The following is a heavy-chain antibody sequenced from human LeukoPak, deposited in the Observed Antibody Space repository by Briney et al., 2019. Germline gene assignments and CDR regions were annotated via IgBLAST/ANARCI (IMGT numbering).Heavy chain of an antibody. D-gene: IGHD3-16*02. CDR3: AKTESYYTFGGVIAPDY. CDR1: GLTFSSYG. CDR2: ISYDGSNK. Sequence: GGSLRLSCAASGLTFSSYGMHWVRQAPGKGLEWVAVISYDGSNKYYADSVKGRFTISRDNSKNTLYLQMNSLRAEDTAVYYCAKTESYYTFGGVIAPDYWGQGTLVTVSS. V-gene: IGHV3-30*18. J-gene: IGHJ4*02.